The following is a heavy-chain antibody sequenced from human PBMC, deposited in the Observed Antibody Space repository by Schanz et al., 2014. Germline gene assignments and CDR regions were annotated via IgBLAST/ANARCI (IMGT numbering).Heavy chain of an antibody. V-gene: IGHV3-33*01. CDR2: IWSDGSGK. Sequence: QVQLVESGGGLVKPGGSLRLSCAASGFIFSNYGMHWVRQAPGKGLEWVAVIWSDGSGKYYADSVKGRFTVSRDNARNSLYLHMNTLGAEDTAVYYCARVHHYDPSGWGYFDYWGQGALVTVSS. D-gene: IGHD3-22*01. J-gene: IGHJ4*02. CDR3: ARVHHYDPSGWGYFDY. CDR1: GFIFSNYG.